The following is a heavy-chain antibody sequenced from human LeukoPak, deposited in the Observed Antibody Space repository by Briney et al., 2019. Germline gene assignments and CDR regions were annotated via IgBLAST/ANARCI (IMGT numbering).Heavy chain of an antibody. CDR2: ISGYDANT. V-gene: IGHV1-18*01. Sequence: GASVKVSCKASGYTFATFGISWVRQAPGQGLEWIGWISGYDANTNYAQKFQGRVTMTRDTSTSTVYMDLSSLRSEDTAVYYCARWTTTFLDYWGQGTLVTVSS. CDR3: ARWTTTFLDY. CDR1: GYTFATFG. J-gene: IGHJ4*02. D-gene: IGHD1-1*01.